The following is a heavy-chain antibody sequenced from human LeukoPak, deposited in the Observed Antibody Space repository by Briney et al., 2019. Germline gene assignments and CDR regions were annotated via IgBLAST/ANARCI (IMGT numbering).Heavy chain of an antibody. J-gene: IGHJ4*02. Sequence: GGSLRLSCAASGFTVSSNYMSWVRQAPGKGLEWVSVIYSGGSTYYADSVKGRFTISRDNSKNTLYLQMNSLRAEDTAVYYCARINDYLYFDYWGQGTLVTVSS. CDR2: IYSGGST. CDR1: GFTVSSNY. D-gene: IGHD4-11*01. V-gene: IGHV3-66*01. CDR3: ARINDYLYFDY.